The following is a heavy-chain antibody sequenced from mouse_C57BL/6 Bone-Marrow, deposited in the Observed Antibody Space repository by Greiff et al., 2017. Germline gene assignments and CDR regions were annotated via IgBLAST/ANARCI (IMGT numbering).Heavy chain of an antibody. CDR3: TAGGYYPDY. Sequence: VQLQQSGAELVRPGASVKLSCTASGFTFQDDYMHWVKQRPEQGLEWIGWIDPENGDTDYASTFQGKATITADTSSNTAYLQLSSLKSEAAAVYYCTAGGYYPDYWGQGTTLTVSS. CDR2: IDPENGDT. V-gene: IGHV14-4*01. J-gene: IGHJ2*01. CDR1: GFTFQDDY. D-gene: IGHD1-1*02.